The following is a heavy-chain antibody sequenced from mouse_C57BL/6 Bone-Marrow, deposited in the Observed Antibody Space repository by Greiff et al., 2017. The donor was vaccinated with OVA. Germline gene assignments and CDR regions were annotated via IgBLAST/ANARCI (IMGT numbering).Heavy chain of an antibody. Sequence: QVQLQQPGAELVKPGASVKLSCKASGYTFTSYWMHWVKQRPGQGLEWIGMIHPNSGSTNYNEKFKSKATLTVDKSSSTAYMQLSSLTSEDSAVYYCARGGIYDGYSPDYFDYWGQGTTLTVSS. CDR1: GYTFTSYW. CDR2: IHPNSGST. J-gene: IGHJ2*01. CDR3: ARGGIYDGYSPDYFDY. D-gene: IGHD2-3*01. V-gene: IGHV1-64*01.